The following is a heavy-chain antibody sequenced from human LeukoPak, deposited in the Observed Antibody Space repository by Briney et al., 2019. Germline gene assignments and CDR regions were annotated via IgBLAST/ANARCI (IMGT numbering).Heavy chain of an antibody. Sequence: PGGSLRLSCAASGFTFSSYGMHWVRQAPGKGLEWVAVIWYDGSNKYYADSVKGRFIISRDNSKNTLYLQMNSLRDEDTTVYYCARDLGPGPISDYARGRFYYAMDVWGQGTTVTVSS. J-gene: IGHJ6*02. CDR2: IWYDGSNK. CDR3: ARDLGPGPISDYARGRFYYAMDV. D-gene: IGHD3-16*01. CDR1: GFTFSSYG. V-gene: IGHV3-33*01.